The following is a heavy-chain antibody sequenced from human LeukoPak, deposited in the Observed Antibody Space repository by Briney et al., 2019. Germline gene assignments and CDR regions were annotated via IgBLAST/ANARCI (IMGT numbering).Heavy chain of an antibody. D-gene: IGHD3-22*01. CDR2: IDQDGNDK. Sequence: PGGSLRLSCAASGFTFSSYWMSWVRQAPGKGLEWVANIDQDGNDKNYVDSVKGRFTISRDNAKNSLFLQMNSLRAEDTAVYYCARDRGFSTFDYWGQGTLVTVSS. J-gene: IGHJ4*02. CDR1: GFTFSSYW. CDR3: ARDRGFSTFDY. V-gene: IGHV3-7*01.